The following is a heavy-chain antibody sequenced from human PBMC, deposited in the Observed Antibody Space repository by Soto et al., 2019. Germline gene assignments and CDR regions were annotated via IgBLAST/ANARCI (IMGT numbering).Heavy chain of an antibody. CDR2: INPNSGGT. D-gene: IGHD2-2*01. J-gene: IGHJ5*02. CDR3: ARVGCSSTSCYGNGFDP. V-gene: IGHV1-2*04. Sequence: ASVKVSCKASGYTFTGYYMHWVRQAPGQGLEWMGWINPNSGGTNYAQKFQGWVTMTRDTSISTAYMELSRLRSDDTAVYYCARVGCSSTSCYGNGFDPWGQGTLVTVSS. CDR1: GYTFTGYY.